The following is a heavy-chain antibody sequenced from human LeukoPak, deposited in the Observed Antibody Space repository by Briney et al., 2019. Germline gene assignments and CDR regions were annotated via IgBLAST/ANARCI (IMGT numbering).Heavy chain of an antibody. Sequence: PSQTLSLTCTVSGGSISSGGYYWSWLRQHPGTGLEWIGYIYYSGSTYYNPSLKSRVTISVDTSKNQFSLKLSSVTAADTAVYYCARGSAYYYDSSGYHGYFQHWGQGTLVTVSS. J-gene: IGHJ1*01. D-gene: IGHD3-22*01. CDR2: IYYSGST. CDR3: ARGSAYYYDSSGYHGYFQH. CDR1: GGSISSGGYY. V-gene: IGHV4-31*03.